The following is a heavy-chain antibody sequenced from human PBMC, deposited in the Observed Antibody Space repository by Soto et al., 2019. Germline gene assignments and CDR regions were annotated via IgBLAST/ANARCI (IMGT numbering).Heavy chain of an antibody. CDR2: INGEGRSI. CDR3: VSPPDCWGIFDF. Sequence: EVQLVESGGGLGQPGGSLRLSCAASGFTFSSYEMNWVSQAPGKGLEWLSYINGEGRSIYYADSVRGRFTISRDNGKNSVYLQMNRLRAEDTAIYYCVSPPDCWGIFDFWGQGTLVNVS. D-gene: IGHD2-21*01. V-gene: IGHV3-48*03. CDR1: GFTFSSYE. J-gene: IGHJ4*02.